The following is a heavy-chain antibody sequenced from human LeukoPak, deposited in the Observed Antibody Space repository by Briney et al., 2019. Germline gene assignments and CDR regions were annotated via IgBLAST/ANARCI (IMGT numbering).Heavy chain of an antibody. V-gene: IGHV3-15*01. D-gene: IGHD1-26*01. CDR1: GFTFSNAW. CDR3: TRDKLELRQFDY. J-gene: IGHJ4*02. CDR2: IKSKPDGGAI. Sequence: PGGSLRLSCAASGFTFSNAWMSWVRQAPGKGLEWVGRIKSKPDGGAIDYAAPVKGRFIITRDDSKDMLYLQMNSLKTEDTGVYYCTRDKLELRQFDYWGQGTLVTVSS.